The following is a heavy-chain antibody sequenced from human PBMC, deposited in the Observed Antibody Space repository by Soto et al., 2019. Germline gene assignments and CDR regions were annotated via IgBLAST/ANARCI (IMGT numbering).Heavy chain of an antibody. CDR2: ISGSGGSI. CDR3: AKGAGAGTGTTIEY. V-gene: IGHV3-23*01. Sequence: GGSLRLSCTTSGFTFSIYGMSWVRQAPGKGPEWVSDISGSGGSINYADSVKGRFTVSRDNSKNTLYLQMNSLRAEDTAVYYCAKGAGAGTGTTIEYWGQGTVVTVSS. CDR1: GFTFSIYG. J-gene: IGHJ4*02. D-gene: IGHD1-7*01.